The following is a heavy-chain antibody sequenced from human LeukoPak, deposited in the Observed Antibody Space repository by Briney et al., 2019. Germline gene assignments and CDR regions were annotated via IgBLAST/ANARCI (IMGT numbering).Heavy chain of an antibody. Sequence: GGSLRLSCAASGFAFSSYHMNWVRQAPGRGLEWISYISTSSSTIYYADSVKGRFTISRDNAKNSLYLQMNSLRAEDTAVYYCAKDGCSGGSCHPTYYYGVDVWGQGTTVTVSS. D-gene: IGHD2-15*01. V-gene: IGHV3-48*01. CDR2: ISTSSSTI. J-gene: IGHJ6*02. CDR3: AKDGCSGGSCHPTYYYGVDV. CDR1: GFAFSSYH.